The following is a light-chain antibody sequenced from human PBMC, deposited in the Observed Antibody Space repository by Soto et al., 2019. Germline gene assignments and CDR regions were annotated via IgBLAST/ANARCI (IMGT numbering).Light chain of an antibody. Sequence: QSVLTQPASVSGSPGQSITISCTGTSSDVGGYNYVSWYQQHPGKAPKFMIYDVSNRPSGVSNRFSGSKSGNTASLTISGLQAEDEVDYYCTSSITSTPRQLVFGPGTNLPVL. CDR3: TSSITSTPRQLV. CDR2: DVS. J-gene: IGLJ1*01. CDR1: SSDVGGYNY. V-gene: IGLV2-14*01.